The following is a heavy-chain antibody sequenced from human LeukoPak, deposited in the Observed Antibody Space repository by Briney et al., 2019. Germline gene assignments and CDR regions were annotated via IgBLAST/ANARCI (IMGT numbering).Heavy chain of an antibody. CDR1: GMTFSNHW. CDR2: IKTDGRTT. J-gene: IGHJ4*02. V-gene: IGHV3-74*01. D-gene: IGHD3-16*01. CDR3: TTGPSYGYEW. Sequence: PGGSLRLSCAASGMTFSNHWMHWARQAPGKGLVWVSLIKTDGRTTIYADSVKGRFTISRDNGKSTLCLQMNSLRAEDTAIYYCTTGPSYGYEWWGQGTVVTVSS.